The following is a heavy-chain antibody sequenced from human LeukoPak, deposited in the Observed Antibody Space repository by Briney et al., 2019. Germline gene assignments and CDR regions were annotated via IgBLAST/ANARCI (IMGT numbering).Heavy chain of an antibody. CDR2: TKRDGSEK. J-gene: IGHJ4*02. Sequence: GGSLRLSCAASGFTFSSYGMHWVRQAPGKGLEWVANTKRDGSEKYYVDSVKGRFTISRDNAKNSLDLQMNSLRVEDTAVYYCARLGPASSGWPESFDYWGQGTLVTVSS. V-gene: IGHV3-7*03. CDR1: GFTFSSYG. CDR3: ARLGPASSGWPESFDY. D-gene: IGHD6-19*01.